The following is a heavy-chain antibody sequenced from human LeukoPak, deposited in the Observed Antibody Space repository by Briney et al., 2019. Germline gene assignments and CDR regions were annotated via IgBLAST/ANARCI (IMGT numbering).Heavy chain of an antibody. V-gene: IGHV4-59*12. CDR3: ARGLFSSGYYSDY. J-gene: IGHJ4*02. D-gene: IGHD3-22*01. CDR1: GGSISSYY. Sequence: SETLSLTCTVSGGSISSYYWSWIRQPPGKGLECIGYIYYSGSTYYNPSLKSRVTISVDTSKNQFSLKLSSVTAADTAVYYCARGLFSSGYYSDYWGQGTLVTVSS. CDR2: IYYSGST.